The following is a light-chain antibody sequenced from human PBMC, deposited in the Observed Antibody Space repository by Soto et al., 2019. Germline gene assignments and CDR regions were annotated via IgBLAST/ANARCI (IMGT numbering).Light chain of an antibody. V-gene: IGKV3-11*01. CDR1: QSVRSH. CDR2: EAS. J-gene: IGKJ5*01. CDR3: QQRSDWPIT. Sequence: EILLTPSPSTLPLSAGERATLSCRGSQSVRSHLVWYQQKPGQAPRLLIYEASNRATGIPARFSGSGSGTDFTLTISSLEHEDFPVYYCQQRSDWPITVGQGTRVE.